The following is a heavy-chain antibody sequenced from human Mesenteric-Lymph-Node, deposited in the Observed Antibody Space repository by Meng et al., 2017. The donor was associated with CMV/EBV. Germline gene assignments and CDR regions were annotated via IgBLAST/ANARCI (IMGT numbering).Heavy chain of an antibody. Sequence: GESLKISCAASGLTFSGYGMHWVRQAPGKGLDWVAFIRYDASNKYYADSVKGRFTISRDNSKNTLYLQMKSLRAEDTAVYYCTTELLWFGAYWGQGTLVTVSS. CDR1: GLTFSGYG. V-gene: IGHV3-30*02. D-gene: IGHD3-10*01. CDR3: TTELLWFGAY. CDR2: IRYDASNK. J-gene: IGHJ4*02.